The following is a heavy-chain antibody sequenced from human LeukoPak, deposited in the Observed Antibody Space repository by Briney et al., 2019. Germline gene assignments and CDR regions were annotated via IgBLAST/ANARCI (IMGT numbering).Heavy chain of an antibody. CDR1: GYTFNNYY. J-gene: IGHJ4*02. V-gene: IGHV1-2*02. CDR3: ARDRVLVTTHTEGYDY. CDR2: INPNSGGT. D-gene: IGHD6-6*01. Sequence: ASVKVSCKASGYTFNNYYMHWVRQAPGQGLEWMGWINPNSGGTNYAQKFQGRVTMTRDTSISTDYMELSRLRSDDTAVYYCARDRVLVTTHTEGYDYWGQGTLVTVSS.